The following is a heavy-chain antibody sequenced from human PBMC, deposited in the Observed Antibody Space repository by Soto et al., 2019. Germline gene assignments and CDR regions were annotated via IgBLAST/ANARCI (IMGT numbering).Heavy chain of an antibody. J-gene: IGHJ6*02. CDR1: GFSLSTSGVG. CDR2: IYWDDDK. V-gene: IGHV2-5*02. D-gene: IGHD2-21*02. Sequence: QITLKESGPTLVKPTQTLTLTCTFSGFSLSTSGVGVGWIRQPPGKALEWLALIYWDDDKRYSPSLKSRLTITKATSKNQVVLTMTNMDPVATATYSCAHSRCGGDCLQSYSSHYYYGMDVWGQGTTVTVSS. CDR3: AHSRCGGDCLQSYSSHYYYGMDV.